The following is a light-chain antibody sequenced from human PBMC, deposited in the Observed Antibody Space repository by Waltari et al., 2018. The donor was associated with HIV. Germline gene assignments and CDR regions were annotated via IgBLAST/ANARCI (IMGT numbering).Light chain of an antibody. J-gene: IGKJ3*01. Sequence: EIVMTQSPATLSVSPGERVTLSCSASQSVSSNLAWYQHKPGHSPRLLIYGASTRATGVPARFSGSGSVTEFTLTISSVQSEDFAVYYCQQYRNWPPGFTFGPGTKVDN. V-gene: IGKV3-15*01. CDR3: QQYRNWPPGFT. CDR1: QSVSSN. CDR2: GAS.